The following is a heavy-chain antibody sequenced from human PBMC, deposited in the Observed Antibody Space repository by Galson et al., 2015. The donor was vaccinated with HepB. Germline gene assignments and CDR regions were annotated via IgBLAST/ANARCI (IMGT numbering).Heavy chain of an antibody. CDR2: INPNGGVT. Sequence: SVKVSCKASTDTFNAYYIHWVRQAPGQGLEWLGWINPNGGVTNYAQTFQGRVTLTRDMSLITAYMELNGLRSDDTAVYYCAQTDPYSFDPWGQGPLV. J-gene: IGHJ5*02. D-gene: IGHD2-15*01. CDR3: AQTDPYSFDP. CDR1: TDTFNAYY. V-gene: IGHV1-2*02.